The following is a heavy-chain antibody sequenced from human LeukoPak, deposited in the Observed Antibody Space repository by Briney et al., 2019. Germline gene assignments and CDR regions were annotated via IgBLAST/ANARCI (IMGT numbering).Heavy chain of an antibody. V-gene: IGHV4-31*03. J-gene: IGHJ1*01. CDR2: IYYSGST. D-gene: IGHD6-25*01. CDR3: ASTSGYDGRYFQH. CDR1: GGPISSGGYY. Sequence: SEPLSLTCTLSGGPISSGGYYCSWIRQHPAKGLEWIGNIYYSGSTYCNPSLKSRHTISVVTSKNQFSLKQSSVTAADTAVYYCASTSGYDGRYFQHWGQGTLVTVSS.